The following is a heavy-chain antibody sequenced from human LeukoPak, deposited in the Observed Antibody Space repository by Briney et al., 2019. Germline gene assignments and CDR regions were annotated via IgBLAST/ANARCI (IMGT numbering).Heavy chain of an antibody. V-gene: IGHV3-23*01. J-gene: IGHJ4*02. CDR1: GFTFSGYA. Sequence: GGSLGLSCTASGFTFSGYAMNWVRQAPGKGLEWVSAVGTSGSTYYADSVKGRFTISRDNSKNTLYLQMNSLRAEDTAVYYCAPLAVADNSFDYWGQGTLVTVSS. CDR2: VGTSGST. D-gene: IGHD6-19*01. CDR3: APLAVADNSFDY.